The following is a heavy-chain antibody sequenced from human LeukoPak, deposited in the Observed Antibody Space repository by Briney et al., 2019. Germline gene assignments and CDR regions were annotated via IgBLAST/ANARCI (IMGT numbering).Heavy chain of an antibody. V-gene: IGHV3-30*18. CDR1: GFTFSSYG. CDR3: AKQSGADRGHLDF. Sequence: QPGGSLRLSRAASGFTFSSYGMHWVRQAPGKGLEWVAVISYDGSNKYCADSVKGRFTISRDNSKNALYLQMNSLRAEDTAVYYCAKQSGADRGHLDFWGQGTLVTVSS. CDR2: ISYDGSNK. J-gene: IGHJ4*02. D-gene: IGHD4/OR15-4a*01.